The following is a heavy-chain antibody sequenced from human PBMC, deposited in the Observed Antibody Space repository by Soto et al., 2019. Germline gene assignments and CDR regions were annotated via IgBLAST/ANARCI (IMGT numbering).Heavy chain of an antibody. Sequence: EVQMLESGGGVEQPGGSLRLSCAASGFTFSNYALNWVRQAPGKGLEWVSGISGSGGSTYHADSVKGRFTISRDNSKNTLYLQMNSLRAEDTAVYYCAKDRNSAYYYDQPSLDFWGQGTLVTVSS. J-gene: IGHJ4*02. CDR1: GFTFSNYA. V-gene: IGHV3-23*01. D-gene: IGHD3-22*01. CDR3: AKDRNSAYYYDQPSLDF. CDR2: ISGSGGST.